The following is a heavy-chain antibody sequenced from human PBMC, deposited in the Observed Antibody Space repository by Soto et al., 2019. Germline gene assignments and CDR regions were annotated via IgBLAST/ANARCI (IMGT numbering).Heavy chain of an antibody. CDR1: LGNFSSYA. J-gene: IGHJ4*02. V-gene: IGHV1-69*12. CDR2: IIPIFGTA. Sequence: QVQLVQSGAEVKKPGSSVKVSGKASLGNFSSYAISWVRQAPGQGLEWMGGIIPIFGTANYAQKFQGRVRITAAESTSTAYMALSSLRSADTAVDYWARDVIAAAGPAGWGQGTLDTVSS. D-gene: IGHD6-13*01. CDR3: ARDVIAAAGPAG.